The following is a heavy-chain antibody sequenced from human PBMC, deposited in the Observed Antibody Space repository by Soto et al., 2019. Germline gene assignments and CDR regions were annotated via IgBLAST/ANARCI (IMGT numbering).Heavy chain of an antibody. D-gene: IGHD2-2*01. CDR3: ARDKDREQVGGNYYYTLDV. Sequence: QVQLVQSGAEVVKPGSSVKVSCKASGDTFDTFAISWVRQAPGQGLEWMGGIIPIFRTPDYGQKFQGRVTITADESTRTAYMELSSLRSEDTAVYYCARDKDREQVGGNYYYTLDVWGQGTTVTVSS. CDR1: GDTFDTFA. CDR2: IIPIFRTP. V-gene: IGHV1-69*12. J-gene: IGHJ6*02.